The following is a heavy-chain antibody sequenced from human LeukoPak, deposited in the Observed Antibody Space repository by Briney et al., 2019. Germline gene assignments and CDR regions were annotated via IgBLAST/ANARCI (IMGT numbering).Heavy chain of an antibody. D-gene: IGHD5-12*01. CDR2: INHSGST. J-gene: IGHJ4*02. Sequence: SETLSLTCAAYGGSFSGYYWSWIRQPPGKGLEWIGEINHSGSTNYNPSLKSRVTISVDTSKNQFSLKLSSVTAADTAVYYCATGLVDVVAGGYWGQGTLVTVSS. CDR3: ATGLVDVVAGGY. CDR1: GGSFSGYY. V-gene: IGHV4-34*01.